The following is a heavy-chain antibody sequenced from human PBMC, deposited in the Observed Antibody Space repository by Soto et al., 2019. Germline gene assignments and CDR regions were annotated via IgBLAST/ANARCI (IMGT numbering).Heavy chain of an antibody. CDR2: IIPIFGTA. Sequence: QVQLVQSGAEVKKPGSSVKVSCKASGGTFSSYAISWVRQAPGQGLEWMGGIIPIFGTANYAQKFQGRVTITADESTSTAYMELSSLRSEDTAVYYCARVEIAARRGVVYYYYGMDVWGQGTTVTVSS. CDR1: GGTFSSYA. D-gene: IGHD6-6*01. CDR3: ARVEIAARRGVVYYYYGMDV. J-gene: IGHJ6*02. V-gene: IGHV1-69*01.